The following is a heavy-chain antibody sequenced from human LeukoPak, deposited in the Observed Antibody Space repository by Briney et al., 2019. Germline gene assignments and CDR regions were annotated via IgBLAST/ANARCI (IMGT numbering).Heavy chain of an antibody. D-gene: IGHD3-10*01. CDR3: AREINGAFDY. J-gene: IGHJ4*02. Sequence: GASVKVSCKASGYTFLHYDFNWVRQAPGHGLEWVGWISPYNGNTKYKQSLQGRFTMSIDASTTTAYLEMTGLTSDDTAVYYCAREINGAFDYWGQGTVVTVSS. V-gene: IGHV1-18*01. CDR2: ISPYNGNT. CDR1: GYTFLHYD.